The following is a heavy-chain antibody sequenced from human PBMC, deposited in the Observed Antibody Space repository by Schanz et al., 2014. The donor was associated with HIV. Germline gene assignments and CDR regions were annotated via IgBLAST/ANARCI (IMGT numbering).Heavy chain of an antibody. V-gene: IGHV3-30*03. CDR1: GFTFSTYG. D-gene: IGHD5-12*01. CDR3: ARGDGGYWYYFDY. Sequence: QVQLVESGGGVVQPGRSLRLSCAASGFTFSTYGMHWVRQGPGKGLEWVAFISYDGSNKYYADSVKGRFTISRDNSKNTLYLQMNSLRAEDTAVYYCARGDGGYWYYFDYWGQGTRVTVS. CDR2: ISYDGSNK. J-gene: IGHJ4*02.